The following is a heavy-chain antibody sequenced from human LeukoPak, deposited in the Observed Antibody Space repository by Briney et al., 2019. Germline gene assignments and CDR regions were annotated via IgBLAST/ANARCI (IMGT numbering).Heavy chain of an antibody. J-gene: IGHJ4*02. D-gene: IGHD1-26*01. CDR1: GFTFDDYA. CDR2: ISWDGGST. CDR3: ARVQTFYSGRPLDY. V-gene: IGHV3-43D*04. Sequence: GGSLRLSCAASGFTFDDYAMHWVRQAPGKGLEWVSLISWDGGSTYYADSVKGRFTISRDNSKNTLYLQMNSLRAEDTAVYYCARVQTFYSGRPLDYWGQGTLVTVSS.